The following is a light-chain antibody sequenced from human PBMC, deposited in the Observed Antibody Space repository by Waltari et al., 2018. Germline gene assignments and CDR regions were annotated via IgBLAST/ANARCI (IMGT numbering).Light chain of an antibody. J-gene: IGKJ2*01. V-gene: IGKV3-11*01. CDR3: QQRDNWPQT. CDR2: DAI. CDR1: QSVGRY. Sequence: EIVLTQSPATLSLSPGETATLSCRASQSVGRYLTWYQQKPAHPPRPLLYDAINRAPGVPARFSGSGSGTDFTLTISGLEPDDLGVYYCQQRDNWPQTFGQGTKLEI.